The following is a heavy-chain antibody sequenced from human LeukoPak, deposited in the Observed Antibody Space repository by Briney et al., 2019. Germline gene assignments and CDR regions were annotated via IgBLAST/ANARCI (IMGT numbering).Heavy chain of an antibody. CDR2: ISSSGSNI. J-gene: IGHJ4*02. V-gene: IGHV3-48*03. CDR1: GFNFSRYE. Sequence: PGGSLRLSCAASGFNFSRYEMNWVRQAPGKGLEGVSYISSSGSNIYYADSVKGRLTISRDNAKNSLYLQMNSLRAEDTAVYYCARGLPGDYWGQGTLVTVSS. CDR3: ARGLPGDY. D-gene: IGHD5-18*01.